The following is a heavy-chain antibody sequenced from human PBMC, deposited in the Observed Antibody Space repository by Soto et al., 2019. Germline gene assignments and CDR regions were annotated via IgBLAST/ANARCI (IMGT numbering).Heavy chain of an antibody. V-gene: IGHV3-9*03. Sequence: EEQVVESGGDLVQPGRSLRLSCAASGFTYEDYAMDWVRQVPGKGLEWVSGISWNSDTIEYADSVKGRVTIARDNAKNSLYLQRNSMRAEDMAVYYCAKDMLFAVVTVWGQGTLVTLSS. CDR1: GFTYEDYA. CDR2: ISWNSDTI. J-gene: IGHJ4*02. D-gene: IGHD2-21*02. CDR3: AKDMLFAVVTV.